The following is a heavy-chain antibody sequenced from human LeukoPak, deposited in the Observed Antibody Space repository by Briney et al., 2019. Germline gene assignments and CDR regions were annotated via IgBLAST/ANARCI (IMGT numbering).Heavy chain of an antibody. V-gene: IGHV3-7*01. J-gene: IGHJ4*02. CDR3: ARSRVETSWSPNQE. CDR2: IKQDGSEK. CDR1: GFTFSSYW. D-gene: IGHD3-3*01. Sequence: PGGSLRLSCAASGFTFSSYWMSWVRQAPGKGLEWVANIKQDGSEKYYVDSVKGRFTISRDNAKNSLYLQMNSLRAEDTAVYYCARSRVETSWSPNQEWGQGTLVTVSS.